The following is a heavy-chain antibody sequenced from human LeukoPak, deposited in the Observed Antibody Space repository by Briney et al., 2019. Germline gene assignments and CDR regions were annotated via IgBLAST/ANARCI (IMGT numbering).Heavy chain of an antibody. V-gene: IGHV3-7*01. CDR1: GFTFSRYW. CDR3: ARVFPYCSSPSCYTADC. J-gene: IGHJ4*02. CDR2: IKQDGSEK. Sequence: GGSLRLSCAASGFTFSRYWMTWVRQAPGKGLEWVANIKQDGSEKYYVDSVKGRFTISRDNAKNSLYLQMNGLRVEDTAVYYCARVFPYCSSPSCYTADCWGQGTLVTVSS. D-gene: IGHD2-2*02.